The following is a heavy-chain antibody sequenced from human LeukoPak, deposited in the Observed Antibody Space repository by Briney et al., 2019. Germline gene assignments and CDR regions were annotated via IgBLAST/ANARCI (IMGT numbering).Heavy chain of an antibody. CDR1: GFTFSSYS. D-gene: IGHD3-10*01. Sequence: PGGSLRLSCANSGFTFSSYSMNWVRQAPGKGLEWVSSISSSGSYIYYADSVKGRFTISRDNAKNSLYLQLNSLRAEDTAVYYCARDRDFDNWGQGILVTVSS. V-gene: IGHV3-21*01. J-gene: IGHJ4*02. CDR3: ARDRDFDN. CDR2: ISSSGSYI.